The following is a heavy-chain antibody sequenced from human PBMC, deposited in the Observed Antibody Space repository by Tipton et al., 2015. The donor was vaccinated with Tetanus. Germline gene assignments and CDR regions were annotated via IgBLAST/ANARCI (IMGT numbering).Heavy chain of an antibody. J-gene: IGHJ4*02. Sequence: TLSLTCTVSGGSISSFYWGWIRQPPGKALEWVGWIHHSGSTDYNPSLRSRVTISVDTSKNQFSLKLSSVTAADTAVYYCARVPPLAAAGITSDWGQGTLVTVSS. CDR3: ARVPPLAAAGITSD. D-gene: IGHD6-13*01. V-gene: IGHV4-59*01. CDR2: IHHSGST. CDR1: GGSISSFY.